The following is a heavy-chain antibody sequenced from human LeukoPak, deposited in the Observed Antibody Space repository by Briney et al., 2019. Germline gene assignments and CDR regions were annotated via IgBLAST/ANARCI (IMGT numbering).Heavy chain of an antibody. V-gene: IGHV3-21*01. Sequence: PGGSLRLSCAASGFTFSSYSMNWVRQAPGKGLEWVSSISSSSSYIYYTDSVKGRFTISRDNAKNSLFLLMNSLRAEDAAVYYCARGGHNYYDSSGYQYYFDYWGQGTLVTVSS. D-gene: IGHD3-22*01. CDR2: ISSSSSYI. CDR1: GFTFSSYS. J-gene: IGHJ4*02. CDR3: ARGGHNYYDSSGYQYYFDY.